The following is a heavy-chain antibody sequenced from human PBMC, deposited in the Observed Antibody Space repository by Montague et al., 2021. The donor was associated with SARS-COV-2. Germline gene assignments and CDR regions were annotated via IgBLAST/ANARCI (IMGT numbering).Heavy chain of an antibody. V-gene: IGHV4-59*01. CDR3: AGDRGRFWHFDL. J-gene: IGHJ2*01. CDR2: IYYSGST. Sequence: SETLSLTCTVSGGSIGSYYWNWIRQSPGKGLEWIGYIYYSGSTKYNPSLKSRVTISVDTSKSQMSLRLNSVTAAGTAVYYCAGDRGRFWHFDLWGRGTLVTVSS. D-gene: IGHD5-12*01. CDR1: GGSIGSYY.